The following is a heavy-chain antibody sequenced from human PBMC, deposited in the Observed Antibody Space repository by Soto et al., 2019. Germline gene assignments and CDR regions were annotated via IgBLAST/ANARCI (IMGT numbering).Heavy chain of an antibody. Sequence: QVQLVQSGAEVKKPGSSVKVSCNASGGTFSSYAISWVRQAPGQGLEWMGGIIPIFGTANYAQKFQGRVTITADESTSTAYMELSSLRSEDTAVYYCARNGFAAMAKYNWFDPWGQGTLVTVSS. CDR3: ARNGFAAMAKYNWFDP. D-gene: IGHD5-18*01. CDR2: IIPIFGTA. V-gene: IGHV1-69*01. J-gene: IGHJ5*02. CDR1: GGTFSSYA.